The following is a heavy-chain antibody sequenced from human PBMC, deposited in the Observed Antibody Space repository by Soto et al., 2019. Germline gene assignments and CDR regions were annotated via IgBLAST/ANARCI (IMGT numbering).Heavy chain of an antibody. CDR2: IDNAGTDS. CDR1: GFTLSGRS. CDR3: ARGWFGPDV. D-gene: IGHD3-10*01. J-gene: IGHJ6*04. Sequence: EVQLVESWGGLVQPGGSLRLSCAASGFTLSGRSMHWVRQAPGKGLVWVSGIDNAGTDSTYADSVKGRFTSSRDNAKNMLYLQMTSLRVEDTAVYYCARGWFGPDVWGTGTTVTVSS. V-gene: IGHV3-74*01.